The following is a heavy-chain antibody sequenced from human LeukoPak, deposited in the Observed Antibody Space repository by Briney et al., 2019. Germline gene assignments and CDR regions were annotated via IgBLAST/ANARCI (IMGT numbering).Heavy chain of an antibody. CDR2: IKQDGSGR. CDR1: GFTFSSYW. J-gene: IGHJ4*02. D-gene: IGHD2-2*01. Sequence: GASLRLSCAASGFTFSSYWMSWVRQAPGQGMEWLDNIKQDGSGRYYVDSVKGRFTISRDNAKSSLYLQMNSLRAEDAAVYYCARGGYCSSTSCYCDYWGQGALVTVSS. CDR3: ARGGYCSSTSCYCDY. V-gene: IGHV3-7*01.